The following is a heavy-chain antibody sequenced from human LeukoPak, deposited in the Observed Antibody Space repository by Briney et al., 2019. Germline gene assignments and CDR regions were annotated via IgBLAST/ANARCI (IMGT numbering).Heavy chain of an antibody. CDR3: ARLPTLWFGETGFDY. D-gene: IGHD3-10*01. CDR1: GGSFSGYY. J-gene: IGHJ4*02. V-gene: IGHV4-34*01. CDR2: INHSGST. Sequence: PSETLSLTCAVYGGSFSGYYWSWIRQPPGKGLEGIGDINHSGSTNYNPSLKSRVTISVDTSKNQFSLKLSSVTAADTAVYYCARLPTLWFGETGFDYWGQGTLVTVSS.